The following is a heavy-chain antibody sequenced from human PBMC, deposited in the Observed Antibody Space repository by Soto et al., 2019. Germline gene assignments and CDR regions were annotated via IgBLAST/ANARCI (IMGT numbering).Heavy chain of an antibody. V-gene: IGHV3-48*01. Sequence: EVQLVESGGGLVQPGGSLRLSCVASGFTFSSYSMNWVRQAPGXGXXWISYITSSSATIYYADSVRGRFTISRDNAXXXXXXXXXXXXXXXXXXXXXXXXXXXXXXXXEHFDFWGQGTLVTVSS. CDR3: XXXXXXXXXXXEHFDF. CDR2: ITSSSATI. J-gene: IGHJ4*02. CDR1: GFTFSSYS.